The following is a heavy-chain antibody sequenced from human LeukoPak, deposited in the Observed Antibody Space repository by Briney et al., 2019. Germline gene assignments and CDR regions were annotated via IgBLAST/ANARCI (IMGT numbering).Heavy chain of an antibody. D-gene: IGHD3-3*01. CDR2: MNPNSGNT. CDR3: AREVQAYDFWSTDYYMDV. J-gene: IGHJ6*03. V-gene: IGHV1-8*01. Sequence: ASVKVSCKASGYGFSVFVLSWVRQAPGQGLEWMGWMNPNSGNTGYAQKFQGRVTITRNTSVSTAYMELSSLRSEDTAVYYCAREVQAYDFWSTDYYMDVWGKGTTVTVSS. CDR1: GYGFSVFV.